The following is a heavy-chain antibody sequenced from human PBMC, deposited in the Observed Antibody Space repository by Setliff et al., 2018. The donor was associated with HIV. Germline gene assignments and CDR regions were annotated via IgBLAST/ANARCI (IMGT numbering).Heavy chain of an antibody. Sequence: GASVKVSCKASGYTFTSYYIYWVRQAPGQGLQWMGIINPGDGSTIYAQKFQGRVTMTRDTSTSTLYMELSSLRSEDTAVYYCARGSYGSVLLWGQGTLVTVSS. V-gene: IGHV1-46*01. CDR2: INPGDGST. CDR1: GYTFTSYY. CDR3: ARGSYGSVLL. D-gene: IGHD6-19*01. J-gene: IGHJ4*02.